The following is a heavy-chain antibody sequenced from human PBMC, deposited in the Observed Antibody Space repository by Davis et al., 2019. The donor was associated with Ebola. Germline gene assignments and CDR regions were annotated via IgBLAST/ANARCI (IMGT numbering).Heavy chain of an antibody. V-gene: IGHV4-30-4*01. J-gene: IGHJ6*02. CDR2: IYYSGST. CDR3: ARDRTYDFWSGYYTAYYYYGMDV. CDR1: GGSISSGDYY. D-gene: IGHD3-3*01. Sequence: MPSETLSLTCTVSGGSISSGDYYWSWIRQPPGKGLEWIGYIYYSGSTYYNPSLKSRVTISVDTSKNQFSLKLSSVTAADTAVYYCARDRTYDFWSGYYTAYYYYGMDVWGQGTTVTVSS.